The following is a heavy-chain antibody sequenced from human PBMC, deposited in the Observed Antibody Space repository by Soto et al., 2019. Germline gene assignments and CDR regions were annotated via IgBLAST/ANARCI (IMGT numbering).Heavy chain of an antibody. Sequence: EVQLLESGGGLVQPGGSLRLSCEVSGLMFDTFAMSWVRQAPGKGLEWVAGIDQSGDGTYYGLSAKGRFTISRDNSKNTLYLQMSSLRVDDTALYYCVKGRYNFDLWGQGTLVTVSS. V-gene: IGHV3-23*01. J-gene: IGHJ4*02. CDR3: VKGRYNFDL. D-gene: IGHD1-1*01. CDR1: GLMFDTFA. CDR2: IDQSGDGT.